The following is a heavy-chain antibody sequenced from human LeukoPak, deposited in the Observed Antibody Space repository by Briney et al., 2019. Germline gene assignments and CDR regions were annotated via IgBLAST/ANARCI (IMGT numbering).Heavy chain of an antibody. CDR3: ARGGYIVVVPAAITLYNWFDP. J-gene: IGHJ5*02. D-gene: IGHD2-2*02. CDR1: GGSFSGYY. Sequence: PSETLSLTCAVYGGSFSGYYWSWIRQPPGKGLEWIGEINHSGSTNYNPSLKSRVTISVDTSKNQFSLKLSSVTAAVTAVYYCARGGYIVVVPAAITLYNWFDPWGQGTLVTVSS. V-gene: IGHV4-34*01. CDR2: INHSGST.